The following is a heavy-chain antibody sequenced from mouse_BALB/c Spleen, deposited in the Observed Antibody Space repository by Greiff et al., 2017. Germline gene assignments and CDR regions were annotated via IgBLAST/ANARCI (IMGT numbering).Heavy chain of an antibody. Sequence: EVQLQQSGAELVKPGASVKLSCTASGFNIKDTYMHWVKQRPEQGLEWIGRIDPANGNTKYDPKFQGKATITADTSSNTAYLQLSSLTSEDTAVYYCARGGCFSAMDYWGQGTSVTVSS. D-gene: IGHD1-1*02. J-gene: IGHJ4*01. CDR1: GFNIKDTY. CDR2: IDPANGNT. V-gene: IGHV14-3*02. CDR3: ARGGCFSAMDY.